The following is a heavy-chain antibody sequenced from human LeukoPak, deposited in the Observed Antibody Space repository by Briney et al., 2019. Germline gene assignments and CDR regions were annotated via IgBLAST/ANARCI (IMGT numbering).Heavy chain of an antibody. D-gene: IGHD3-10*01. CDR1: GFTFDDYG. J-gene: IGHJ4*02. V-gene: IGHV4-34*01. CDR2: INHSGST. CDR3: ARVTYCYGFDY. Sequence: GSLRLSCAASGFTFDDYGMSWVRQAPGKGLEWIGEINHSGSTNYNPSLKSRVTISVDTSKNQFSLKLSSVTAADTAVYYCARVTYCYGFDYWGQGTLVTVSS.